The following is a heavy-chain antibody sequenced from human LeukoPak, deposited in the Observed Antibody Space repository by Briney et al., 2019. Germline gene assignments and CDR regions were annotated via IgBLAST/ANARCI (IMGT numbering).Heavy chain of an antibody. V-gene: IGHV4-59*01. CDR3: ARHARWFDP. Sequence: SETLSLTCTVSGGSISSYYWSWIRQPPGKGLEWIGYIYYSGSTNYNPSLKSRVTISVDTSKNQFSLKLSSVTAADTAVYYCARHARWFDPWGQGTLVTVSS. CDR1: GGSISSYY. J-gene: IGHJ5*02. CDR2: IYYSGST.